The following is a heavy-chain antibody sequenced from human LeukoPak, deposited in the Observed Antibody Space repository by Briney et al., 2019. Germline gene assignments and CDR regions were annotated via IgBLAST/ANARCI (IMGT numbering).Heavy chain of an antibody. CDR2: IYTSGST. V-gene: IGHV4-4*09. D-gene: IGHD5-24*01. CDR1: GGSISSYY. Sequence: SETLSLTCTVSGGSISSYYWSWIRQPPGKGLEWIGYIYTSGSTNYNPSLKSRVTISVDTSKNQFSLKLSSVTAADTAVYYCARHGVTLEMATIEYYFDYWGQGTLATVSS. J-gene: IGHJ4*02. CDR3: ARHGVTLEMATIEYYFDY.